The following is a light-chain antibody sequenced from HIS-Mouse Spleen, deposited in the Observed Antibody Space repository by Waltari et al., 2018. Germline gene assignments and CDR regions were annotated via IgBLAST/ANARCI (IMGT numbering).Light chain of an antibody. Sequence: SYELTQPPSVSVAPGQTASITCSGDALRNKYAYWYQQKSGQAPVLVIYEDSKRPSGIPERFSGSNSGTMATLTISGAQVEDEADYYCYSTDSSGNHRVFGGGTKLTVL. J-gene: IGLJ2*01. CDR3: YSTDSSGNHRV. CDR2: EDS. V-gene: IGLV3-10*01. CDR1: ALRNKY.